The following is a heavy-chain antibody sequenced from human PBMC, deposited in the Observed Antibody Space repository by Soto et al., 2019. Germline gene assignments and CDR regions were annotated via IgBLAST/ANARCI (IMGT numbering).Heavy chain of an antibody. CDR1: GFTFSSYA. V-gene: IGHV3-30-3*01. Sequence: VGSLRLSCAASGFTFSSYAMHWVRQAPGKGLEWVAVISYDGSNKYYADSVKGRFTISRDNSKNTLYLQMNSLRAEDTAVYYCARDTAGGRATAILDYWGQGTLVTVSS. D-gene: IGHD5-18*01. CDR3: ARDTAGGRATAILDY. CDR2: ISYDGSNK. J-gene: IGHJ4*02.